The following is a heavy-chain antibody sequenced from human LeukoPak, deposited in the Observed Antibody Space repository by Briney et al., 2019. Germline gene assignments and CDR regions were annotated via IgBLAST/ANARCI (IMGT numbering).Heavy chain of an antibody. CDR2: INHSGST. CDR1: GGSFSGYY. D-gene: IGHD3-10*01. Sequence: SETLSLTCAVYGGSFSGYYWGWIRQPPGKGLEWIGEINHSGSTNYNPSLKSRVTISVDTSKNQFSLKLSSVTAADTAVYYCARSPTGDDLWGRGTLVTVSS. CDR3: ARSPTGDDL. V-gene: IGHV4-34*01. J-gene: IGHJ2*01.